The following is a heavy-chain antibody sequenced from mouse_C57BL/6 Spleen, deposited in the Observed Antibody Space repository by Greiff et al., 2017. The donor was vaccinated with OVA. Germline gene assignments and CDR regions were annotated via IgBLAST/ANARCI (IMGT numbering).Heavy chain of an antibody. D-gene: IGHD1-1*01. CDR3: ARNHYYGSSQFAD. CDR2: IDPANGNT. Sequence: EVQLQESVAELVRPGASVKLSCTASGFNIKNTYMHWVKQRPEQGLEWIGRIDPANGNTKYAPKFQGKATITADTSSNTAYLQLSSLTSEDTAIYYCARNHYYGSSQFADWGQGTLVTVSA. J-gene: IGHJ3*01. CDR1: GFNIKNTY. V-gene: IGHV14-3*01.